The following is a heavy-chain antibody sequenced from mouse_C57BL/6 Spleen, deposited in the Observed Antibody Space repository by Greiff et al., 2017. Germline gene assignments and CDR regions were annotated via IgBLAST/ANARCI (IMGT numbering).Heavy chain of an antibody. J-gene: IGHJ3*01. CDR3: ANHYGSSYGFAY. CDR2: IYPGSGST. CDR1: GYTFTSYW. Sequence: QVQLQQPGAELVKPGASVKMSCKASGYTFTSYWITWVKQRPGQGLEWIGDIYPGSGSTNYNEKFKSKATLTVDTSSSTAYMQLSSLTSEDSAVYYCANHYGSSYGFAYWGQGTLVTVAA. D-gene: IGHD1-1*01. V-gene: IGHV1-55*01.